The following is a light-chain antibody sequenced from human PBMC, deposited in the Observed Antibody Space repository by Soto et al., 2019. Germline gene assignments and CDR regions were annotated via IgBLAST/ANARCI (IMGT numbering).Light chain of an antibody. J-gene: IGKJ2*01. Sequence: EIVLTQSPGTLSLSPGERATLSCRASQSVSSAYLAWYKQKPGQAPRVLIFDASSRATGIPDRFSGSGSGTDFTLTISRLEPEDFAVYYCQQYGNSPYTFGQGPKLEIK. CDR1: QSVSSAY. V-gene: IGKV3-20*01. CDR3: QQYGNSPYT. CDR2: DAS.